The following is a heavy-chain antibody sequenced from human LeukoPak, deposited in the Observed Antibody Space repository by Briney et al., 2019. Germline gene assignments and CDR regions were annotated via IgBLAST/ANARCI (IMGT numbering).Heavy chain of an antibody. CDR3: VRGRGSYGWFDP. J-gene: IGHJ5*02. CDR1: GFTSSSYW. Sequence: GGSLRLSCAAAGFTSSSYWMHWVRQIPGKGLVWVSRISGDGTARNYADSVKGRFTISRDDAKNTVDLQMNSLRGEDTAVYYCVRGRGSYGWFDPWGQGTLVTVSS. V-gene: IGHV3-74*01. CDR2: ISGDGTAR. D-gene: IGHD3-10*01.